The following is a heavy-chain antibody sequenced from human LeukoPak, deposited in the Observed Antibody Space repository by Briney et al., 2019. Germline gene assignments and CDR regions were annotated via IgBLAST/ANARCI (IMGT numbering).Heavy chain of an antibody. V-gene: IGHV3-21*01. CDR3: AIVGATDFDY. J-gene: IGHJ4*02. CDR1: GFTFSSYS. D-gene: IGHD1-26*01. Sequence: GGSLRLSCAASGFTFSSYSMNWVRRAPGKGLEWVSSISSSSYIYYADSVKGRFTISRDNAKNSLYLQMNSLRAEDTAVYYCAIVGATDFDYWGQGTLVTVSS. CDR2: ISSSSYI.